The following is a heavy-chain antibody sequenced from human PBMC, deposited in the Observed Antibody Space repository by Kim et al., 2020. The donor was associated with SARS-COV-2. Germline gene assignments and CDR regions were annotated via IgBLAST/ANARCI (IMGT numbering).Heavy chain of an antibody. J-gene: IGHJ3*02. V-gene: IGHV3-21*04. CDR2: ISSSSSYI. Sequence: GGSLRLSCAASGFTFSSYSMNWVRQAPGKGLEWVSSISSSSSYIYYADSVKGRFTISRDNAKNSLYLQMNSLRAEDTAVYYCARDRTSGYIDAFDIWGQGTMVTVSS. CDR1: GFTFSSYS. CDR3: ARDRTSGYIDAFDI. D-gene: IGHD3-22*01.